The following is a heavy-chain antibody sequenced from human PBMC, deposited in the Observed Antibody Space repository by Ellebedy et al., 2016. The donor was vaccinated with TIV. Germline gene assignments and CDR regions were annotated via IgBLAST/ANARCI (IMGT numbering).Heavy chain of an antibody. CDR1: AAPISSNSY. Sequence: SETLSLXCTVSAAPISSNSYWGWIRLPPGKGLEWIGTIFFAGTTFYNSSLKSRVSISGDTSKKQFSLKVTSVTAADTAVYYWARQDWFGELVNNWCNPWGQGTLVTVSS. D-gene: IGHD3-10*01. CDR2: IFFAGTT. V-gene: IGHV4-39*01. CDR3: ARQDWFGELVNNWCNP. J-gene: IGHJ5*02.